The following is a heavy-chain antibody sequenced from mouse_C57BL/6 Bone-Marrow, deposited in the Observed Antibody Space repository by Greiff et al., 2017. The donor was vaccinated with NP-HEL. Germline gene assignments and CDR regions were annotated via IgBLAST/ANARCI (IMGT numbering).Heavy chain of an antibody. Sequence: QVQLQQPGAELVIPGASVKLSCKASGYTFTSYWMHWVKQRPGQGLEWIGEIDPSDSYTNYNQKFKGKSTLTVDKSSSTAYMQLSSLTSEDSAVYYCARYYDYGSWYFDVWGTGTTVTVSS. CDR1: GYTFTSYW. D-gene: IGHD2-4*01. V-gene: IGHV1-69*01. CDR2: IDPSDSYT. CDR3: ARYYDYGSWYFDV. J-gene: IGHJ1*03.